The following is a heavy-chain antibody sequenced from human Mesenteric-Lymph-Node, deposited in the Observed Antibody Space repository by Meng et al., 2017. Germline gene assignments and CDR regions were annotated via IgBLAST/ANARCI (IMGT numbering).Heavy chain of an antibody. CDR1: GYTFTASF. Sequence: QVQVGQSGAEVKKPGASVKISCGASGYTFTASFMHWVRQAPGQRLEWMGRVNSDNGDTDYSQRFQDRVSISRDTSATTAYMELSSLRSEDTAVYYCATGPEFVSTLDFWGQGTLVTVSS. D-gene: IGHD3-16*02. V-gene: IGHV1-3*04. J-gene: IGHJ4*02. CDR2: VNSDNGDT. CDR3: ATGPEFVSTLDF.